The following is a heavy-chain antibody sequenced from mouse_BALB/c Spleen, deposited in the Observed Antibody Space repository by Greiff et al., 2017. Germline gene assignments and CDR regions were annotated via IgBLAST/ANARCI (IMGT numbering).Heavy chain of an antibody. V-gene: IGHV5-6-5*01. Sequence: DVKLVESGGGLVKPGGSLKLSCAASGFTFSSYAMSWVRQTPEKRLEWVASISSGGSTYYPDSVKGRFTISRDNARNILYLQMSSLRSEDTAMYYCAREGYGSRFAYWGQGTLVTVSA. CDR2: ISSGGST. D-gene: IGHD2-10*02. CDR1: GFTFSSYA. J-gene: IGHJ3*01. CDR3: AREGYGSRFAY.